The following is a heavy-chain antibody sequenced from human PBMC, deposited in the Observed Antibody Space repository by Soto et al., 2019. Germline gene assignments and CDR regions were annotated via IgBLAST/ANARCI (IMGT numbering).Heavy chain of an antibody. CDR2: IIPIFGTA. V-gene: IGHV1-69*12. CDR3: EIAYCGGDCYSHWFDP. Sequence: QVQLVQSGTEVKKPGSSVRVSCKASGGTFISYDISWMREAPGQGLEWMGGIIPIFGTANYAQKFQGRVTITADESTSTAYMELSSLRSEDTAVYYCEIAYCGGDCYSHWFDPWGQGTLVTVSS. D-gene: IGHD2-21*02. CDR1: GGTFISYD. J-gene: IGHJ5*02.